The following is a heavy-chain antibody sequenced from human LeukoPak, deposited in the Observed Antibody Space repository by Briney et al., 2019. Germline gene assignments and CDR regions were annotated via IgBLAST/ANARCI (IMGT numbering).Heavy chain of an antibody. CDR2: IRSKANSYAT. Sequence: GGSLKLSCAAPGFTFSGSAMHWVRQASGKGLEWVGRIRSKANSYATAYAASVKGRFTISRDDSKNTAYLQMNSLKTEDTAVYYCTRQEYYGSGSYDWGQGTLVTVSS. J-gene: IGHJ4*02. CDR3: TRQEYYGSGSYD. CDR1: GFTFSGSA. V-gene: IGHV3-73*01. D-gene: IGHD3-10*01.